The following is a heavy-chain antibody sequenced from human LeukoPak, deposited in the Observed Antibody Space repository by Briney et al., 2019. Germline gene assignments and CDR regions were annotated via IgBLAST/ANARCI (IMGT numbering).Heavy chain of an antibody. CDR1: GFTFSSYG. Sequence: GGSLRLSCAASGFTFSSYGMHWVRQAPGKGLEWAAVISYDGSNKYYADSVKGRFTISRDNSKNTLYLQMNSLRAEDTAVYYCAKDNRGYSYGYVVDYWGQGTLVTVSS. J-gene: IGHJ4*02. CDR3: AKDNRGYSYGYVVDY. V-gene: IGHV3-30*18. CDR2: ISYDGSNK. D-gene: IGHD5-18*01.